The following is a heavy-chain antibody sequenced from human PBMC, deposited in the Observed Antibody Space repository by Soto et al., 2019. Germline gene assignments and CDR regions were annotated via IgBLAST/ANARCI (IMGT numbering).Heavy chain of an antibody. J-gene: IGHJ5*02. CDR1: GGSISNGDYY. V-gene: IGHV4-30-4*01. Sequence: NPSETLSLTCTVSGGSISNGDYYWSWIRQPPGKGLEWIGYIYSSGTTYYNPSLRSRLTISVDTSKNQFSLKLSSVTAADTAVYYCARGQGYYYDSSASNWFDPWGQGTLVTVS. D-gene: IGHD3-22*01. CDR3: ARGQGYYYDSSASNWFDP. CDR2: IYSSGTT.